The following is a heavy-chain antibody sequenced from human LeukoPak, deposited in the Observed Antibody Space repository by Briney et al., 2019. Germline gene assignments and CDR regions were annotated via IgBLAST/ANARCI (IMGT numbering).Heavy chain of an antibody. J-gene: IGHJ4*02. CDR2: IYYSGST. D-gene: IGHD1-14*01. CDR1: GGSISGTSYY. V-gene: IGHV4-39*07. CDR3: ARASGPGYNPFDY. Sequence: SSETLSLTCTVSGGSISGTSYYWGWIRQPPGKGLEYIISIYYSGSTYYNPSLKSRATISVDTSNNQFSLKLSSLTAADTAMYYCARASGPGYNPFDYWGQGTLVTVSS.